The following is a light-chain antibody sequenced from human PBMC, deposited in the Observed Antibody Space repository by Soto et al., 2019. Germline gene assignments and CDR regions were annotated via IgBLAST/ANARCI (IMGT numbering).Light chain of an antibody. Sequence: IVMTQSPATLSVSTGERAALSCRASQSVSSNLAWYQQKPGQAPRLLIFGASTRATGVPARFSGSGSVTEFTLTISSLQSEDFAVYFCQQYHNWPPATFGQGTMVDVK. CDR1: QSVSSN. CDR2: GAS. J-gene: IGKJ1*01. V-gene: IGKV3-15*01. CDR3: QQYHNWPPAT.